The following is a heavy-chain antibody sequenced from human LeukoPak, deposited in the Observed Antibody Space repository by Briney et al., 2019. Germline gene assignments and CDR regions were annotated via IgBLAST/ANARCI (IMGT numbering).Heavy chain of an antibody. CDR2: ISAYNGNT. V-gene: IGHV1-18*01. D-gene: IGHD2-2*02. CDR1: GYTFTSYG. J-gene: IGHJ6*02. CDR3: ARVIVVVPAAIVHYYYGMDV. Sequence: ASVKVSCKASGYTFTSYGISWVRQAPGQGLEWMGWISAYNGNTNYAQKPQGRVTMTTDTSTSTAYMELRSLRSDDTAVYYCARVIVVVPAAIVHYYYGMDVWGQGTTVTVSS.